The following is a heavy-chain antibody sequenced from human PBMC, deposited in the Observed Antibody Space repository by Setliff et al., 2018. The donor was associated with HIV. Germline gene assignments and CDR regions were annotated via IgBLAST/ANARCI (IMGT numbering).Heavy chain of an antibody. CDR3: ARGGGYRGYDGTLDY. Sequence: ASVKVSCKASGYTFDNYDFSWVRQAPGQGLEWMGWISTFNGGTNSAQKFRDRVTLTTDTSTATAYMELKSLKSNDTAVYYCARGGGYRGYDGTLDYWGQGTLVTVAS. D-gene: IGHD5-12*01. CDR2: ISTFNGGT. CDR1: GYTFDNYD. J-gene: IGHJ4*02. V-gene: IGHV1-18*01.